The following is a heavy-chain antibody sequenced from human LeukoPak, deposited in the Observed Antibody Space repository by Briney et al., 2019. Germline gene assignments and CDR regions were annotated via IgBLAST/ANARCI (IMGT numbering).Heavy chain of an antibody. D-gene: IGHD3-10*01. J-gene: IGHJ3*02. Sequence: SETLSLTCTVSGGSISSGDYYWSWIRQPPGKGLEWIGYIYSSGGTYYNPSLKSRLTISVDTSKNQFSLKLSSVTAADTAVYCCARDTLGSGYDAFDIWGQGTMVTVSS. V-gene: IGHV4-30-4*08. CDR2: IYSSGGT. CDR3: ARDTLGSGYDAFDI. CDR1: GGSISSGDYY.